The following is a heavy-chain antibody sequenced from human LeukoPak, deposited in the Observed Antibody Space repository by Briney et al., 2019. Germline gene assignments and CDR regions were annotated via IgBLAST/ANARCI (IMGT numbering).Heavy chain of an antibody. CDR2: ISGSGGST. Sequence: PGGSLRLSCAASGFTFSSYAMSWVRQAPGKGLEWVSAISGSGGSTYYADSVKGRFTISRDNSKNTLYLQMNSLRAEDTAVYYCASQPVAATPYERSWYFDLWGRGTLVTVSS. CDR1: GFTFSSYA. D-gene: IGHD2-15*01. CDR3: ASQPVAATPYERSWYFDL. V-gene: IGHV3-23*01. J-gene: IGHJ2*01.